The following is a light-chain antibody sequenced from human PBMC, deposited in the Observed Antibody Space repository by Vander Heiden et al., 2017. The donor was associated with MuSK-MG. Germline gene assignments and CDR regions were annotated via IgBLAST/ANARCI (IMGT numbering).Light chain of an antibody. CDR3: QKDNAAPPT. J-gene: IGKJ1*01. CDR1: PGIVNF. CDR2: GAS. Sequence: IQVTQSPSSLSASVGDTVTISCRATPGIVNFLAWYQQRPGKVPRLLMYGASTLQPGVPSRFSGTGSGTDFTLTISSLQPEDVATYYCQKDNAAPPTFGPGTKVEI. V-gene: IGKV1-27*01.